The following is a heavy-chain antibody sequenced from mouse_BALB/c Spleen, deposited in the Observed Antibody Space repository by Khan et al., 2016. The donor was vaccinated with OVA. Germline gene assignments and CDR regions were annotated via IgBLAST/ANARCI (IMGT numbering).Heavy chain of an antibody. CDR2: INTYTGEP. CDR1: GYTFKDYV. D-gene: IGHD6-1*01. CDR3: VSCHGGY. V-gene: IGHV9-3-1*01. J-gene: IGHJ2*01. Sequence: QIQLVQSGPELKKPGETVKISCKASGYTFKDYVMNWVKQSPGEGLKWMGWINTYTGEPTYADDFKGRFAFSLETSASTAYLQISNLNNEDTATYFCVSCHGGYWGQGTTLTVSS.